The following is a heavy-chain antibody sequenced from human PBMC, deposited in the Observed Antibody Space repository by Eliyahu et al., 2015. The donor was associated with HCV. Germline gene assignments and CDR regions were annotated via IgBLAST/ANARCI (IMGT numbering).Heavy chain of an antibody. CDR2: IYNTETS. CDR1: GASISRSNSY. CDR3: ARGAPFGDYVPWFDP. D-gene: IGHD4-17*01. V-gene: IGHV4-39*07. Sequence: QLQLQESGPRMVTPSETLSLTCIVSGASISRSNSYWGWIRQPPGKGLEWIGNIYNTETSYYNPSLESRVTISVDTSKNEFSLKLSSVTAADTAVYFCARGAPFGDYVPWFDPWGRGTLVTVST. J-gene: IGHJ5*02.